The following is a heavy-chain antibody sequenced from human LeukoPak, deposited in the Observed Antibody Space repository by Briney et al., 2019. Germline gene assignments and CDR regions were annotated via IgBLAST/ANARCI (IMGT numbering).Heavy chain of an antibody. D-gene: IGHD3-22*01. CDR3: AKGSYYDSSGSFYFDY. V-gene: IGHV3-23*01. CDR1: GFTFSSYA. Sequence: GGSLRLSCAASGFTFSSYAMSWVRQAPGKGLEWVSGISGSGDNTYYADSVKGRFTISRDNSKNTLYVQVNSLGTKDTAAYYCAKGSYYDSSGSFYFDYWGQGTLVTVSS. CDR2: ISGSGDNT. J-gene: IGHJ4*02.